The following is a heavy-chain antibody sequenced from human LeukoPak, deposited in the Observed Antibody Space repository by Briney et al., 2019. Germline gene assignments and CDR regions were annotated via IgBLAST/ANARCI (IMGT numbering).Heavy chain of an antibody. J-gene: IGHJ4*02. D-gene: IGHD3-22*01. CDR2: IYYSGST. CDR1: GGSISSYY. CDR3: ARNYYDSSDYEYYFDY. V-gene: IGHV4-59*01. Sequence: PSETLSLTCTVSGGSISSYYWSWIRQPPGKGREWLGYIYYSGSTNYNPSLKSRVTISTSKNQFSLKLSSVTAADTAVYYCARNYYDSSDYEYYFDYWGQGTLVTVSS.